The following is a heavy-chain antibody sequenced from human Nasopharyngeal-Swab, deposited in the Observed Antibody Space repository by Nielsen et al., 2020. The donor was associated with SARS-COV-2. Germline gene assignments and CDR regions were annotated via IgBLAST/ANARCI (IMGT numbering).Heavy chain of an antibody. V-gene: IGHV4-34*01. D-gene: IGHD2-15*01. CDR1: DGSFSGYY. Sequence: SETLSLTCVVYDGSFSGYYWSWIRQSPGGGLEWMGEINHSGSTNYNPSLKSRVTISVGTSKNQFSLRLTSVTAADTAVYYCARGIFATIRRFDPWGQGTLVTVSS. CDR3: ARGIFATIRRFDP. CDR2: INHSGST. J-gene: IGHJ5*02.